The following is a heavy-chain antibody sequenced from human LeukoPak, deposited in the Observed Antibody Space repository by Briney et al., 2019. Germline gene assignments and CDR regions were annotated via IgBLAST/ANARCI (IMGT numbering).Heavy chain of an antibody. CDR2: ISAYNGNT. CDR1: GYTFTSYG. D-gene: IGHD2-21*01. V-gene: IGHV1-18*01. Sequence: GASVKVSCKASGYTFTSYGISWVRQAPGQGLEWMGWISAYNGNTNYAQKLQGRVTMTTETSTSTAYMELRSLRSDDTAVYYCAREPKYCGGDCYILTHWGQGTLVTVSS. J-gene: IGHJ4*02. CDR3: AREPKYCGGDCYILTH.